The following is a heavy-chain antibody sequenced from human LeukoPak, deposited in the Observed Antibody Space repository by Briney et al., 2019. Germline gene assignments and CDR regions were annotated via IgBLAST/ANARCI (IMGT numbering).Heavy chain of an antibody. CDR3: TKEEAAIGRPKFDY. J-gene: IGHJ4*02. Sequence: GRSLRLSCATSGFTFSNYAMSWVRQTPGKGLEWVSGINDRGDKAFYADSVKGRFTISRDNSKSTLYLQMSSLRAEDTAVYYCTKEEAAIGRPKFDYWGQGTLVSVSS. CDR2: INDRGDKA. CDR1: GFTFSNYA. D-gene: IGHD6-13*01. V-gene: IGHV3-23*01.